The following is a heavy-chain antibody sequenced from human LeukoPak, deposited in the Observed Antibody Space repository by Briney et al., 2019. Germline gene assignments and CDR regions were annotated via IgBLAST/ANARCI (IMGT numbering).Heavy chain of an antibody. V-gene: IGHV1-24*01. Sequence: ASVKVSCKVSGYTLTELSMHWVRQAPGKGLEWMGGFDPEDGETIYAQKFQGRVTMTEDTSTDTAYMELSSLRSEDTAVYYCATREYSSSSGALDIWGQGTMVTVSS. D-gene: IGHD6-6*01. J-gene: IGHJ3*02. CDR1: GYTLTELS. CDR2: FDPEDGET. CDR3: ATREYSSSSGALDI.